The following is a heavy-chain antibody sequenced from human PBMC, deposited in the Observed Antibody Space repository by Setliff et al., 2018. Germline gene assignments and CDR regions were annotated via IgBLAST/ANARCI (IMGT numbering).Heavy chain of an antibody. CDR3: AKFDQITMIVVGASTGFDY. D-gene: IGHD3-22*01. CDR1: GYTLTELS. CDR2: FDPEGGEN. J-gene: IGHJ4*02. V-gene: IGHV1-24*01. Sequence: ASVKVSCKVSGYTLTELSMHWVRQAPGKGLEWMGGFDPEGGENIYAQKFQGKVNMTEDNSTGTAYLELGSLGSEETGVYYFAKFDQITMIVVGASTGFDYWGQGTLVTVSS.